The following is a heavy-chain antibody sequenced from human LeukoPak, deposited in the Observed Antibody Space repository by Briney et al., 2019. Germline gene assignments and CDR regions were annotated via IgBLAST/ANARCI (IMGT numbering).Heavy chain of an antibody. J-gene: IGHJ4*02. D-gene: IGHD3-22*01. CDR3: ARQSSGYYYGSGPFDY. CDR2: IYYSGST. Sequence: PSETLSLTCTVSGGSISSYYWSWIRQPPGKGLERIGYIYYSGSTNYNPSLKSRVTISVDTSKNQFSLKLSSVTAADTAVYYCARQSSGYYYGSGPFDYWGQGTLVTVSS. CDR1: GGSISSYY. V-gene: IGHV4-59*08.